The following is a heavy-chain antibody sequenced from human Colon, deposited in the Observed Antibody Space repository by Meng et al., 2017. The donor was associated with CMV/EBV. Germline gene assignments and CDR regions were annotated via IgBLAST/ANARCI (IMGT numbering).Heavy chain of an antibody. CDR1: GGTFNNYA. CDR3: ATGAYYSSAFFDH. Sequence: SVKVSCKASGGTFNNYAISWVRQAPGQGLEWMGQFIPVVGTANYAQKFQGRVTLTADTSTDTAYMELTSLTSEDTAVYYCATGAYYSSAFFDHWGQGTLVTVSS. V-gene: IGHV1-69*06. CDR2: FIPVVGTA. J-gene: IGHJ4*02. D-gene: IGHD2-21*01.